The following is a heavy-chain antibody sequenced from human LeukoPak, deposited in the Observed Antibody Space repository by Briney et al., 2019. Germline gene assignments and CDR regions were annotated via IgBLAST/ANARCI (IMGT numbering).Heavy chain of an antibody. CDR2: IYYSGST. Sequence: PSETLSLTCTVSGRSISSYYWSRIRQPSGKGLEWIGYIYYSGSTNYNPSLKSRVTISVDTSKNQFSLKLSSVTAADTAVYYCAGGPGTMATIAYYFDYWGQGTLVTVSS. D-gene: IGHD5-24*01. V-gene: IGHV4-59*01. CDR1: GRSISSYY. J-gene: IGHJ4*02. CDR3: AGGPGTMATIAYYFDY.